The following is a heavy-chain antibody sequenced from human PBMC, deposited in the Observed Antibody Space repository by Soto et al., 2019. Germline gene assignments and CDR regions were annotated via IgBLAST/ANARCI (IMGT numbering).Heavy chain of an antibody. CDR1: GGTFSSYA. CDR3: ARSRNSSGYYYYYYGMDV. V-gene: IGHV1-69*01. D-gene: IGHD3-22*01. Sequence: QVQLVQSGAEVKKPGSSVKVSCKASGGTFSSYAISWVRQAPGLGLEWMGGIIPIFGTANYAQKFQGRVTITADESTSTAYMELSSLRSEDTAVYYCARSRNSSGYYYYYYGMDVWGQGTTVTVSS. CDR2: IIPIFGTA. J-gene: IGHJ6*02.